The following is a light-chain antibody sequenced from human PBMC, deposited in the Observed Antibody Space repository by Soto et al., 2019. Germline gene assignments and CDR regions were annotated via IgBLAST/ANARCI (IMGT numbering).Light chain of an antibody. CDR2: DAS. CDR3: QQYDIWPPYT. CDR1: QNIRSS. V-gene: IGKV3-15*01. Sequence: EIVLTPSPASLSASPGEGVTLSCRASQNIRSSLAWYQQRPGQAPRLLIYDASTRATGIPPRFSGGGSGTEFTVTISSLQSEDFAIYYCQQYDIWPPYTFGQGTKVDIK. J-gene: IGKJ2*01.